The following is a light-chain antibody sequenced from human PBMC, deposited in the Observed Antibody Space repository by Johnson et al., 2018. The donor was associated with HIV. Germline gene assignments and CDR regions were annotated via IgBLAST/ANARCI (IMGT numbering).Light chain of an antibody. V-gene: IGLV1-51*02. Sequence: QSVLTQPPSVSAAPGQTVNISCSGNVSNIESYFVSWYQQLPGAAPTLLIYEDNKRPSGIPDRFSGSKSGATATLGLTGLQTGDEADYYCGIWDASLSPRYVFGTGTTITVL. CDR1: VSNIESYF. CDR3: GIWDASLSPRYV. J-gene: IGLJ1*01. CDR2: EDN.